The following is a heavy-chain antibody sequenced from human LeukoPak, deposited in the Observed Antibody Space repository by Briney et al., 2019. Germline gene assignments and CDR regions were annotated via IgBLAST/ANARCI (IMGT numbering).Heavy chain of an antibody. CDR1: GFIFNNYW. CDR3: AIETNLGC. J-gene: IGHJ4*02. CDR2: IKYDGSAK. D-gene: IGHD1/OR15-1a*01. V-gene: IGHV3-7*01. Sequence: GGSLRLSCAASGFIFNNYWMTWVRQAPGRGLELVVIIKYDGSAKFYVDSVKGRFTISRDNAKSLYLQMNSLTVEDTAVYYCAIETNLGCWAQGTLVTVSS.